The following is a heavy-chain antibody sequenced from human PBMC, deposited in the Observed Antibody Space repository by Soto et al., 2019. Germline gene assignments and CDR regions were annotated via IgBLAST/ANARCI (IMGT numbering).Heavy chain of an antibody. CDR3: ARNESSNIYGMDV. Sequence: GSLRLSCAASGFTFSSYSMNWVRQAPGKGLEWVSSISSSSFSINYAGPVKGRFSISRDNAQNSLHLQMNNLRAEDTAVYYCARNESSNIYGMDVWGQGTTVTVSS. CDR1: GFTFSSYS. D-gene: IGHD6-6*01. J-gene: IGHJ6*02. V-gene: IGHV3-21*01. CDR2: ISSSSFSI.